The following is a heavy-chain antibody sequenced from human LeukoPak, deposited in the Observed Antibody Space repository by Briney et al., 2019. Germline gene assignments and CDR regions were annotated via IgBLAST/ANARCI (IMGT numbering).Heavy chain of an antibody. D-gene: IGHD1-1*01. J-gene: IGHJ4*02. V-gene: IGHV3-53*01. CDR3: ARGPAGYN. Sequence: TGGSLRLSCAASGFTVSSNHMSWVRQAPGKGLEWVSVIYSGGSTDYADSVKGRFTISRDNLKSTLYLQMNSLRAEDTAVYYCARGPAGYNWGQGTLVTFSS. CDR2: IYSGGST. CDR1: GFTVSSNH.